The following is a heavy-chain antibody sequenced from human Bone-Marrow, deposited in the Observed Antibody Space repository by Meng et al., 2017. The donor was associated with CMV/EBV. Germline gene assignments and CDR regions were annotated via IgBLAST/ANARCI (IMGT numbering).Heavy chain of an antibody. Sequence: GESLKISCAASGFTFSDYSMHWVRQAPGKGLEWVAVISPDGSNIRYAESMKGRFTIARDESTNSLFLQKNSLRAEDTALYYCARPHLYDFWTGAFDSWGQGTLVTVPS. V-gene: IGHV3-30*04. J-gene: IGHJ4*02. CDR3: ARPHLYDFWTGAFDS. D-gene: IGHD3-3*01. CDR2: ISPDGSNI. CDR1: GFTFSDYS.